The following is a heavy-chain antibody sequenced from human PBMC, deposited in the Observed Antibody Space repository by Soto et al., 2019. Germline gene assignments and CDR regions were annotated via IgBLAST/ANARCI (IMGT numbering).Heavy chain of an antibody. D-gene: IGHD2-8*01. Sequence: SETLSLTCTVSGGPITHYYWNWIRQAPGKGLEWIGYISYTASTNYNPSLKSRVTISLDTSKNQFSLKLSSVTAADTAVYYCATDAIPFSGYFMDVWGKGTTVTVS. V-gene: IGHV4-59*08. J-gene: IGHJ6*03. CDR1: GGPITHYY. CDR2: ISYTAST. CDR3: ATDAIPFSGYFMDV.